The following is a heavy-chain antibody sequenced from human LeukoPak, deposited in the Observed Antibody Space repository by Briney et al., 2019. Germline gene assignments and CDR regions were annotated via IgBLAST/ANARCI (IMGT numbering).Heavy chain of an antibody. CDR1: GYTFTSYD. J-gene: IGHJ4*02. CDR2: VNPNSGHT. D-gene: IGHD2-15*01. CDR3: ARGAPGSYCSGGSCPYFDY. V-gene: IGHV1-8*01. Sequence: ASVKVSCKASGYTFTSYDINWVRQATGQGLEWMGWVNPNSGHTGYAQKFQCRVTMTRNTSRTTAYMELSSLTSEDTAVYYCARGAPGSYCSGGSCPYFDYWGQGTLVSVSS.